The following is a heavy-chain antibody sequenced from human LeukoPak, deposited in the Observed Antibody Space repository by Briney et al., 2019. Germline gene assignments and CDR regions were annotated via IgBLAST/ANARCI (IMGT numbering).Heavy chain of an antibody. J-gene: IGHJ4*02. V-gene: IGHV1-18*01. CDR2: ISAYNGNT. CDR1: GYTFTSYG. Sequence: ASVKVSCKASGYTFTSYGISWVRQAPGQGLEWMGWISAYNGNTNYAQKFQGRVTMTRDTSISTAYMELSRLTSDDTAVYYCALSTTGTTFDYWGQGTLVTVSS. D-gene: IGHD1-1*01. CDR3: ALSTTGTTFDY.